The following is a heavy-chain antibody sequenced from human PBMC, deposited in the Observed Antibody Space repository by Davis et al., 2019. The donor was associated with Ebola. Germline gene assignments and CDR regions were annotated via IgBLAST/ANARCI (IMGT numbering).Heavy chain of an antibody. V-gene: IGHV4-59*08. CDR1: GGSISSYY. CDR2: IYYSGST. J-gene: IGHJ4*02. CDR3: ARLIYGSGSYLAFDY. D-gene: IGHD3-10*01. Sequence: SETLSLTCTVSGGSISSYYWSWIRQPPGKGLEWIGYIYYSGSTNYNPSLKSRVTISVDTSKNQFSLKLSSVTAADTAVYYCARLIYGSGSYLAFDYWGQGTLVTVSS.